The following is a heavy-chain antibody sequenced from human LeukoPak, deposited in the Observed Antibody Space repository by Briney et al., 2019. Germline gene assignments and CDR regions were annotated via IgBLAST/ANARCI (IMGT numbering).Heavy chain of an antibody. Sequence: QAGGSLRLSCAASGFTFSSYGMHWVRQAPGKGLEWVAVISYDGSNKYYADSVKGRFTISRDNSKNTLYLQMNSLRAEDTAVYYCAILSSVGAFDIWGQGTMVTVSS. J-gene: IGHJ3*02. D-gene: IGHD6-13*01. V-gene: IGHV3-30*03. CDR3: AILSSVGAFDI. CDR2: ISYDGSNK. CDR1: GFTFSSYG.